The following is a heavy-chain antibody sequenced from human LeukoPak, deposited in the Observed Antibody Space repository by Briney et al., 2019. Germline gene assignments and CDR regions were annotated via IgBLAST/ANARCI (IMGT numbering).Heavy chain of an antibody. CDR1: GGPLRNWC. V-gene: IGHV4-4*07. CDR2: ICLSADI. Sequence: PSETLSLTCGVSGGPLRNWCWNWIRQSAGKRLEWIGSICLSADINYKPSLKSRLTLSPDMSNNEISLKLTSVTAADTAVYYCAKGLMVQYYFDYWGQGTLVTVSS. D-gene: IGHD3-10*01. J-gene: IGHJ4*02. CDR3: AKGLMVQYYFDY.